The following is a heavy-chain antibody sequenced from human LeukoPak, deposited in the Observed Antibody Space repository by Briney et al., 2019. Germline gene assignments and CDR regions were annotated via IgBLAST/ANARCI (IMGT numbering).Heavy chain of an antibody. CDR2: ISSSSSYK. J-gene: IGHJ6*02. D-gene: IGHD6-13*01. Sequence: GGSLRLSCAASGFTFSSYSMNWVRQAPGKGLEWVSYISSSSSYKYYADSVKGRFTISRDNGKNSLYLQMNSLRAEDTAVYYCAGYSSSWYVVDYYYGMDVWGQGTTVTVS. CDR3: AGYSSSWYVVDYYYGMDV. V-gene: IGHV3-21*01. CDR1: GFTFSSYS.